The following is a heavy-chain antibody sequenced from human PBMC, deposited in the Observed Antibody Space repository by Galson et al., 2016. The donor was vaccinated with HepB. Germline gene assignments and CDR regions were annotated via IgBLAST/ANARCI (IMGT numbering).Heavy chain of an antibody. V-gene: IGHV3-23*01. J-gene: IGHJ6*02. D-gene: IGHD2-15*01. CDR2: IRHSGGRT. CDR1: GFTFSSYW. CDR3: AKLEGGLTYYGMDV. Sequence: SLRLSCAASGFTFSSYWMHWVRHAPGEGLVWVSGIRHSGGRTYYADSVNGRFTISRDNSKNTLYLQMNSLRAEDTAVYYCAKLEGGLTYYGMDVWGQGTLVTVSS.